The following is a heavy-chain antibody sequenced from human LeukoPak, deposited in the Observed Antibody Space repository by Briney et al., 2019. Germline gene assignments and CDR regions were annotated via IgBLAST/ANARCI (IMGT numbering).Heavy chain of an antibody. V-gene: IGHV3-23*01. J-gene: IGHJ4*02. Sequence: GGSLRLSCAVSGFAFGSEAMSWVRQSPARGLEWVASISPGGGTTYYADYVKGRFTISRDNAKNSLFLQMNSLRVEDTAVYYCARVPYYDSPPPYWGQGSLVTVSS. CDR3: ARVPYYDSPPPY. CDR1: GFAFGSEA. D-gene: IGHD3-3*01. CDR2: ISPGGGTT.